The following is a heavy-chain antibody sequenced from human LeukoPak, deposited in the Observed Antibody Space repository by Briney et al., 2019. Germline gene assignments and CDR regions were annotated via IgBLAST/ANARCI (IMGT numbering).Heavy chain of an antibody. J-gene: IGHJ6*03. V-gene: IGHV1-18*01. CDR2: ISAYNGNT. CDR3: ARVKYGDPMRYYYYMDV. D-gene: IGHD4-17*01. Sequence: ASVKVSCKASGYTFTSYGISWVRQAPGQGLEWMGWISAYNGNTNHAQKLQGRVTMTTDTSTSTAYMELRSLRSDDTAVYYCARVKYGDPMRYYYYMDVWGKGTTVTISS. CDR1: GYTFTSYG.